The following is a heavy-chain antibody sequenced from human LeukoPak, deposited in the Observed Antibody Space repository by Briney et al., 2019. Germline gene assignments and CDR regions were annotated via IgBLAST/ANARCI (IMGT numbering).Heavy chain of an antibody. CDR1: GGSISSYY. D-gene: IGHD6-19*01. CDR3: ARGLTNIAVAGTGNFDY. CDR2: INHSGST. V-gene: IGHV4-34*01. Sequence: PSETLSLTCTVSGGSISSYYWSWIRQPPGKGLEWIGEINHSGSTNYNPSLKSRVTISVDTSKNQFSLKLSSVTAADTAVYYCARGLTNIAVAGTGNFDYWGQGTLVTVSS. J-gene: IGHJ4*02.